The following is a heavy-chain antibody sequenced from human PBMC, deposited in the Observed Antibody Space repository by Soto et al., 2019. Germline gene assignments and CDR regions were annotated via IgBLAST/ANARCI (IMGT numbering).Heavy chain of an antibody. Sequence: SETLSLTCTVSGGSISSNSYYWGCIRQPPGKGLEWIGTIYYSGITYYNPSLKSRVTISVDTSENQFSLKLSSVTAADTALYYCARLSSDSSGLYFDYWGQGTLVTVS. V-gene: IGHV4-39*01. CDR2: IYYSGIT. D-gene: IGHD3-22*01. CDR1: GGSISSNSYY. J-gene: IGHJ4*02. CDR3: ARLSSDSSGLYFDY.